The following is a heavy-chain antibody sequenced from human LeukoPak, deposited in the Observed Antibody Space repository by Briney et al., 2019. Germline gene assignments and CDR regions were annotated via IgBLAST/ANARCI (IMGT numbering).Heavy chain of an antibody. V-gene: IGHV4-31*03. Sequence: PSETLSLTCTVSGGSISSGGYYWSWIRQHLGKGLEWIGYIYYSGSTYYNPSLKSRVTISVDTSKNQFSLKLSSVTAADTAVYYCARSYYYDSSGYFDYWGQGTLVTVSS. CDR1: GGSISSGGYY. CDR2: IYYSGST. D-gene: IGHD3-22*01. CDR3: ARSYYYDSSGYFDY. J-gene: IGHJ4*02.